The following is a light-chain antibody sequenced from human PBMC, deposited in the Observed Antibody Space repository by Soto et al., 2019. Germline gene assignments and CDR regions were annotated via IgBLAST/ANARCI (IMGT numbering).Light chain of an antibody. CDR3: TSHTSSSTLDV. V-gene: IGLV2-14*01. J-gene: IGLJ1*01. CDR1: SSDVGGYNY. Sequence: QSALTQPASVSGSPGQSITISWTGTSSDVGGYNYVSWYQQHPGKAPKLMIYDVSDRPSGVSNRFSGSKSGNTASLTISGLQAEDEADYYCTSHTSSSTLDVFGTGTKLTVL. CDR2: DVS.